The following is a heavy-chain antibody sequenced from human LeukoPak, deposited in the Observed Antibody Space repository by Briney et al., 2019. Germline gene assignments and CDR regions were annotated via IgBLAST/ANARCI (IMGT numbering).Heavy chain of an antibody. CDR2: INPNSGGT. J-gene: IGHJ3*02. Sequence: ASVKVSCKASGYTFTGYYMHWVRQAPGQGLAWMGWINPNSGGTNYAQKFQGRVTMTRDTSISTAYMELSRLRSDDTAVYYCARKEGTGTTAYDAFDIWGQGTMVTVSS. D-gene: IGHD1-7*01. V-gene: IGHV1-2*02. CDR3: ARKEGTGTTAYDAFDI. CDR1: GYTFTGYY.